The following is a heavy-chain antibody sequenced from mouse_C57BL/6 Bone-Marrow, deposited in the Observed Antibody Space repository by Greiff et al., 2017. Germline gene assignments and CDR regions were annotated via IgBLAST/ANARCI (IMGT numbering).Heavy chain of an antibody. D-gene: IGHD1-1*01. CDR2: IHPNSGST. V-gene: IGHV1-64*01. J-gene: IGHJ2*01. Sequence: QVQLQQPGAELVKPGASVKLSCKASGYTFTSYWMHWVKQRPGQGLEWIGMIHPNSGSTNYNEKFKSKATLTVDKSSSTAYMQLSSLTSEDSAVYYCARRLTYYGSSYVDYWGQGTTLTVSS. CDR1: GYTFTSYW. CDR3: ARRLTYYGSSYVDY.